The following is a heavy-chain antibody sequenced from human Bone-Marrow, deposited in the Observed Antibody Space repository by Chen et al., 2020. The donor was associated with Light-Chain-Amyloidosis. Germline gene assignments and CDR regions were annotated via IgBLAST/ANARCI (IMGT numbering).Heavy chain of an antibody. D-gene: IGHD5-12*01. Sequence: QLQLQESGPGLVKPSETLSLTCSVSGGCISIYYWSWIRQPPGKGLEWIGYIYSSGNSNYNPSLKSRVTISIDTSKNQFSLKLSSVTAADTAVYYCARRGDGYNFDYWGQGTLVTVSS. CDR3: ARRGDGYNFDY. CDR1: GGCISIYY. CDR2: IYSSGNS. J-gene: IGHJ4*02. V-gene: IGHV4-59*08.